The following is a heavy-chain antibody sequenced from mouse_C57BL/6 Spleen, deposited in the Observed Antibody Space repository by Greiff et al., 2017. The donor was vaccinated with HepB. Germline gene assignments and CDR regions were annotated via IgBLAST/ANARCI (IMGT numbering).Heavy chain of an antibody. CDR1: GHTFTSYW. D-gene: IGHD2-3*01. Sequence: QVQLQQPGAELVKPGASVKMSCKASGHTFTSYWITWVKQRPGQGLEWIGDIYPGSGSTNYNEKFKSKATLTVDTSSSTAYMQLSSLTSEDSAVYYCARIDGYYAMDYWGQGTSVTVSS. J-gene: IGHJ4*01. CDR2: IYPGSGST. CDR3: ARIDGYYAMDY. V-gene: IGHV1-55*01.